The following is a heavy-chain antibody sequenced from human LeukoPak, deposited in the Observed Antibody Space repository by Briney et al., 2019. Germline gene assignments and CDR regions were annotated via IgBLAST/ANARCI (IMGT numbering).Heavy chain of an antibody. V-gene: IGHV1-46*01. D-gene: IGHD3-22*01. CDR1: GYTFTSYY. CDR3: ASRLHYYDSSGFPRNDAFDI. CDR2: INPSGGGT. J-gene: IGHJ3*02. Sequence: ASVKVSCKASGYTFTSYYMHWVRQAPGQGLEWMGVINPSGGGTNYAHKFQGRVTITRDTSTSTVYMELSSLRPEDTAVYYCASRLHYYDSSGFPRNDAFDIWGQGTMVTVSS.